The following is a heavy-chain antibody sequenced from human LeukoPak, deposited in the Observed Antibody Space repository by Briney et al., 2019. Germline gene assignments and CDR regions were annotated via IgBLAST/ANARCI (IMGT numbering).Heavy chain of an antibody. Sequence: GGSLRLSCAASGFTFSSYSMNWVRQAPGKGLEWVSYISSSSSTIYYADSVKGRFTISKDNAKNSLYLQMNSLRAEDTAVYYCARAGYGYYFDYWGQGTLVTVSS. V-gene: IGHV3-48*01. CDR1: GFTFSSYS. J-gene: IGHJ4*02. CDR3: ARAGYGYYFDY. D-gene: IGHD4-17*01. CDR2: ISSSSSTI.